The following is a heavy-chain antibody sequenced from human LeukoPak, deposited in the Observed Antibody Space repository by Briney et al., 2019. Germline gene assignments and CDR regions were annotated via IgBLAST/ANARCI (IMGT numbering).Heavy chain of an antibody. J-gene: IGHJ4*02. Sequence: PSETLSLTCAVYGGSFSGYYWSWIRQPPGKGLEWIGEINHSGSTNYNPSLKSRVTISVDTSKNQFSLKLSSVTAADTAVYYCARELTLNYDILTGYYYFDYWGQGTLVTVSS. D-gene: IGHD3-9*01. V-gene: IGHV4-34*01. CDR2: INHSGST. CDR1: GGSFSGYY. CDR3: ARELTLNYDILTGYYYFDY.